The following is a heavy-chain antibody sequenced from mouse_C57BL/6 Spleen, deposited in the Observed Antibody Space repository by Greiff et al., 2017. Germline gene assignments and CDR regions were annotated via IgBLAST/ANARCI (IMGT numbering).Heavy chain of an antibody. J-gene: IGHJ4*01. Sequence: VQLQQPGAELVRPGSSVTLSCKASGYTFTSYWMHWVKQRPIQGLEWIGNIDPSDSETHYNQKFKDKATLTVDKSSSTAYMQLSSLTSEGSAVYYCAGEGDYGSSLYYAMDYWGQGTSVTVSS. D-gene: IGHD1-1*01. CDR3: AGEGDYGSSLYYAMDY. V-gene: IGHV1-52*01. CDR1: GYTFTSYW. CDR2: IDPSDSET.